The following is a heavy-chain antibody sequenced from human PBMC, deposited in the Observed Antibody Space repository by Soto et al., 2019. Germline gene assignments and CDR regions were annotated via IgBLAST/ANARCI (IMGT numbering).Heavy chain of an antibody. D-gene: IGHD6-19*01. CDR1: GYTFTGYY. J-gene: IGHJ4*02. CDR2: INPNSGGT. CDR3: AREQHPGIAVAGTSFDY. Sequence: ASVKVSCKASGYTFTGYYMHWVRQAPGQGLEWMGWINPNSGGTNYAQKFQGWVTMTRDTSISTAYMELSRLRSDDTAVYYCAREQHPGIAVAGTSFDYWGQGTLVTVSS. V-gene: IGHV1-2*04.